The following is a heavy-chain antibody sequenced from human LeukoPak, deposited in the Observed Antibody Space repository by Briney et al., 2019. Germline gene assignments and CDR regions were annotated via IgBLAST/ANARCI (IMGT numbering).Heavy chain of an antibody. D-gene: IGHD6-13*01. V-gene: IGHV1-8*01. Sequence: SVKVSCKASGYTFTSYDINWMRQATGQGLEWMGWMNPNSGNTGYAQRFQGRVTMTRNTSISTAYMELSSLRSEDTAVYYCTRMSSSWYSTSYDYWGQGTLVTASS. J-gene: IGHJ4*02. CDR2: MNPNSGNT. CDR1: GYTFTSYD. CDR3: TRMSSSWYSTSYDY.